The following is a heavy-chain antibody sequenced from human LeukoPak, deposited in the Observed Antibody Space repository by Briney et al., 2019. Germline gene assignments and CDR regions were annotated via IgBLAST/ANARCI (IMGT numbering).Heavy chain of an antibody. D-gene: IGHD6-19*01. Sequence: PGGSLRLSCAASGFTFSSYSMNWVRQAPGKGPEWVSSISSSSYIYYADSVKGRFTISRDNAKNSLYLQMNSLRAEDTALYYCAKWRAVAGFLWFDPWGQGTLVTVSS. CDR3: AKWRAVAGFLWFDP. CDR1: GFTFSSYS. V-gene: IGHV3-21*04. CDR2: ISSSSYI. J-gene: IGHJ5*02.